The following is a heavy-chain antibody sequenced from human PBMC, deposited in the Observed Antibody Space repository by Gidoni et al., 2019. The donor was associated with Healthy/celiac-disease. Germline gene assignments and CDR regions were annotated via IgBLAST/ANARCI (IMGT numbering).Heavy chain of an antibody. D-gene: IGHD2-2*01. V-gene: IGHV4-34*01. CDR3: ARGPIWWAQVRYQLLPHYYMDV. CDR2: INHSGSN. CDR1: GGSFSGYY. Sequence: QVQLQQWGAGLLKPSETLSLTCAVYGGSFSGYYWSWIRQPPGKGLEWIGEINHSGSNNYNPSLKSRGTIAVDTAKNQFSLKLSSVTAADTAVYDCARGPIWWAQVRYQLLPHYYMDVWGKGTTVTVSS. J-gene: IGHJ6*03.